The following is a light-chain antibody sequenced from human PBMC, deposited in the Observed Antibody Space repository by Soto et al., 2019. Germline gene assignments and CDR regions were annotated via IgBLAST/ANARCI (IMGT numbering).Light chain of an antibody. CDR3: SSYASSSTYV. Sequence: QSVLTQPASVSGSPGQSITISCTGTSSDVGDYNYVSWYQQHPGKAPKLMIYDVSNRPSGVSNRFFGSKSGNTASLTISGLQAEDEADYYCSSYASSSTYVFGTGTKLTVL. V-gene: IGLV2-14*03. CDR1: SSDVGDYNY. J-gene: IGLJ1*01. CDR2: DVS.